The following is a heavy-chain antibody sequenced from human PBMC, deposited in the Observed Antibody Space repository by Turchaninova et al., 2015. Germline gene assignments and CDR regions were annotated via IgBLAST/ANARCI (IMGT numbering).Heavy chain of an antibody. D-gene: IGHD3-3*01. Sequence: EVQLVESGGGLVQPGGSLRLSCVASGFTFSSFAMSWVRQAPGKGLEWVSAISGTGGSTYYADSVKGRFTISRDNSKNPLYLQMNSLRAEDTAVYYCANLIFWSGLLDHWGPGTLVTVSS. CDR2: ISGTGGST. J-gene: IGHJ4*02. CDR3: ANLIFWSGLLDH. CDR1: GFTFSSFA. V-gene: IGHV3-23*04.